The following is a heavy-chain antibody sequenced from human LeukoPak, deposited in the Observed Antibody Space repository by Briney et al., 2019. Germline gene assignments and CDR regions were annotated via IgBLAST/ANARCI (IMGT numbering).Heavy chain of an antibody. J-gene: IGHJ4*02. CDR1: GFTFSSYS. CDR2: ISSSSSYI. D-gene: IGHD5-18*01. Sequence: PGGSLRLSCAASGFTFSSYSMNWVRQAPGKGLEWVSSISSSSSYIYYADSVKGRFTISRDNAKNSLYLQMNSLRAEDTAVYYCARELQQLWRPIDYWGQGTLVTVSS. V-gene: IGHV3-21*01. CDR3: ARELQQLWRPIDY.